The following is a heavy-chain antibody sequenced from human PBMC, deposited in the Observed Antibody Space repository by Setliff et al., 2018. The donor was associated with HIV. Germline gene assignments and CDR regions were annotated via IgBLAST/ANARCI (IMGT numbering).Heavy chain of an antibody. CDR2: INPGGGNT. Sequence: ASVKVSCKASGYTFTNYYIHWVRQAPGQGLEWMGLINPGGGNTRYARRFQGRVSMTRDTSTSTVYTELSSLRSEDTAVYYCARGQASNDYGVSFWGQGTMVTVSS. CDR3: ARGQASNDYGVSF. J-gene: IGHJ3*01. V-gene: IGHV1-46*01. CDR1: GYTFTNYY. D-gene: IGHD4-17*01.